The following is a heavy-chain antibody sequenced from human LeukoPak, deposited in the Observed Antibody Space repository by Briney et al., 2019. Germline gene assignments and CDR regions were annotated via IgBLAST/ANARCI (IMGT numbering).Heavy chain of an antibody. CDR3: ARDWSGYYPNWFDP. Sequence: ASVKVSCKASGYTFTSYGISWVRQAPGQGLEWMGWISAYNGNTKYSQKFQGRVTITRDTSASTAYMELSSLRSEDTAVYYCARDWSGYYPNWFDPWGQGTLVTVSS. CDR1: GYTFTSYG. V-gene: IGHV1-18*01. J-gene: IGHJ5*02. D-gene: IGHD3-3*01. CDR2: ISAYNGNT.